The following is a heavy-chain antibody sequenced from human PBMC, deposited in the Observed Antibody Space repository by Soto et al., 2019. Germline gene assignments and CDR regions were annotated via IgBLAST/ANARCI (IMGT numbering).Heavy chain of an antibody. J-gene: IGHJ6*02. CDR3: AGVLSPFDFSYAIDV. Sequence: SAPLSLTCPVYGDSIGSGNQYWSSIRQVPAKSQEWIGYIFSSGTTYYNPSLKSRLTMSLDTSQNQFSLKLNSVTAADTAVYFCAGVLSPFDFSYAIDVWGQGNTVTVSS. V-gene: IGHV4-30-4*02. CDR2: IFSSGTT. D-gene: IGHD3-16*01. CDR1: GDSIGSGNQY.